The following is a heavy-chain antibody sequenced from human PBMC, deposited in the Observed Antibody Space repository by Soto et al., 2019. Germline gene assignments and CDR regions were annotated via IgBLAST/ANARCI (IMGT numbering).Heavy chain of an antibody. J-gene: IGHJ5*02. Sequence: PGESLKISCRTSGYRFTSYWIAWVRQMPGKGLEWMGIISPSDSDTRYSPSFQGQVTISADRSTSTVFLQWASLKASDTAVYFCARKDKSGYFNWFDPWGQGTLVTVS. V-gene: IGHV5-51*01. CDR3: ARKDKSGYFNWFDP. D-gene: IGHD3-22*01. CDR2: ISPSDSDT. CDR1: GYRFTSYW.